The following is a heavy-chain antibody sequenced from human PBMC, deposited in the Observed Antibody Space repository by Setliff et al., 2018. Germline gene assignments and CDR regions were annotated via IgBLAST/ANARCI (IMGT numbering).Heavy chain of an antibody. CDR2: INSGSSII. CDR3: ARDSNQGGTFDV. J-gene: IGHJ3*01. D-gene: IGHD3-16*01. Sequence: PGGSLRLSCAGSGFTFRSYHMSWVRQAPGKGLEWISYINSGSSIIFYRDSVKGRFTISRDNAKNSLYLQMNNLRADDTAVYYCARDSNQGGTFDVWGQGAMVTVSS. V-gene: IGHV3-48*01. CDR1: GFTFRSYH.